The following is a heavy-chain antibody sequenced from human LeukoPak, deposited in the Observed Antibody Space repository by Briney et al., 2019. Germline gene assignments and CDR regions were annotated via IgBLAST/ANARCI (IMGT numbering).Heavy chain of an antibody. Sequence: GGSLRLSCAAPGFTFSSYAVSWVRQAPGKGLEWVSAISGSGGSTYYADSVKGRFTISRDNSKNTLYLQMNSLRAEDTAVYYCATISGGYCSGGSCYSSPIYFDYWGQGTLVTVSS. CDR3: ATISGGYCSGGSCYSSPIYFDY. D-gene: IGHD2-15*01. CDR2: ISGSGGST. CDR1: GFTFSSYA. V-gene: IGHV3-23*01. J-gene: IGHJ4*02.